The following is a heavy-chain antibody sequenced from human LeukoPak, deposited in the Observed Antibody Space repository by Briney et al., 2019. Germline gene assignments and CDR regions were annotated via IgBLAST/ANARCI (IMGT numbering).Heavy chain of an antibody. D-gene: IGHD3-22*01. V-gene: IGHV4-31*03. CDR2: IYYSGST. Sequence: SETLSLTCTVSGGSISSGGYYWSWIRQHPGKGLEWIGYIYYSGSTYYNPSLKSRVTISVDTSKNQFSLKLSSVTAADTAVYYCAREKAMGNYYDSSGYYYFDYWGQGTLVTVSS. CDR1: GGSISSGGYY. CDR3: AREKAMGNYYDSSGYYYFDY. J-gene: IGHJ4*02.